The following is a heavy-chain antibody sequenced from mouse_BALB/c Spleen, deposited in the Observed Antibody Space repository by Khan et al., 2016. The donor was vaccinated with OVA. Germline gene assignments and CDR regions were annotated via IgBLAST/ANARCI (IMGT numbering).Heavy chain of an antibody. Sequence: EVQLQQSGADLVKPGASVKLSCTASGCNIKDTYIHWVRQRPEQGLDWIGRLDPANDASKYAPKFQGTATMPADTSTHTHYLKLSSMTYEETDVSCCATLYGNPFADGGQGTLVTGSA. CDR2: LDPANDAS. CDR3: ATLYGNPFAD. D-gene: IGHD2-1*01. J-gene: IGHJ3*01. CDR1: GCNIKDTY. V-gene: IGHV14-3*02.